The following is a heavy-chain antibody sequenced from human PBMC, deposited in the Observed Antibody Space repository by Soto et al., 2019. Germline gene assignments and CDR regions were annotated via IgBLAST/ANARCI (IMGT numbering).Heavy chain of an antibody. V-gene: IGHV3-30-3*01. J-gene: IGHJ4*02. CDR2: ISYDGSNK. CDR3: ARARLDTPALDY. CDR1: GFTFSSYA. D-gene: IGHD2-2*01. Sequence: QVQLVESGGGVVQPGRSLRLSCAASGFTFSSYAMHWVRQAPGKGLEWVAVISYDGSNKYYADSVKGRFTISRDNSKNTVYLQMNSLRPEDTAVYYCARARLDTPALDYWGQGTLVTVSS.